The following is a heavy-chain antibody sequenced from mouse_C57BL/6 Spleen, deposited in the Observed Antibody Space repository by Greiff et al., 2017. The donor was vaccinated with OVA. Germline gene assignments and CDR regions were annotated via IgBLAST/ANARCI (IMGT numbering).Heavy chain of an antibody. Sequence: QVQLHQPGAELVKPGASVKLSCKASGYTFTSYWMHWVKQRPGQGLEWIGMIHPNSGSTNYNEKFKSKATLTVDKSSSTAYMQLSSLTSEDSAVYYCARTYDGYYAWFAYWGQGTLVTVSA. V-gene: IGHV1-64*01. J-gene: IGHJ3*01. CDR2: IHPNSGST. CDR3: ARTYDGYYAWFAY. CDR1: GYTFTSYW. D-gene: IGHD2-3*01.